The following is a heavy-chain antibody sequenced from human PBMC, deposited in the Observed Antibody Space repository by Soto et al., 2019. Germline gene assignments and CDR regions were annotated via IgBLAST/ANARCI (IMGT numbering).Heavy chain of an antibody. CDR2: ITSDGKSK. CDR1: GFNFSNHL. V-gene: IGHV3-74*01. D-gene: IGHD2-21*02. Sequence: PGGSLRLSCAASGFNFSNHLMHWVRQRPAEGLVWVSRITSDGKSKAYAESVKGRFAISRDNAKNTLYLQMNGLTAEDTDVYYCARESGDWPLNWFDPWGQGTLVTVSS. CDR3: ARESGDWPLNWFDP. J-gene: IGHJ5*02.